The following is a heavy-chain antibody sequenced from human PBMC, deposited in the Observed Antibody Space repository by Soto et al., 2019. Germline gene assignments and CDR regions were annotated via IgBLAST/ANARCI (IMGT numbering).Heavy chain of an antibody. V-gene: IGHV3-43D*04. J-gene: IGHJ4*02. CDR3: AKDQYCSGGSCYHAADY. CDR1: GFTFDEYA. Sequence: CAASGFTFDEYAMHWVRQAPGKGLEWVSLISWDGGSTYYADSVKGRFTISRDNSKKSLYLQMNSLRAEDTAVYYCAKDQYCSGGSCYHAADYWGQGTLVTVSS. D-gene: IGHD2-15*01. CDR2: ISWDGGST.